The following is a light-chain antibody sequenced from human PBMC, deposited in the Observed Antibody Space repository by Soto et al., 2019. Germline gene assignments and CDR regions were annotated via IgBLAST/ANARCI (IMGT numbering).Light chain of an antibody. Sequence: QSVLTQPASVSGSPGQSISISCRRTRSDIGSYNYVAWYQQFPGKTPKILIYGVSNRPSGVSSRFSGSKCGNTASLTISGLQAEDEADYYCISYTGSSTSYVFGSGTKVTVL. J-gene: IGLJ1*01. CDR1: RSDIGSYNY. V-gene: IGLV2-14*01. CDR2: GVS. CDR3: ISYTGSSTSYV.